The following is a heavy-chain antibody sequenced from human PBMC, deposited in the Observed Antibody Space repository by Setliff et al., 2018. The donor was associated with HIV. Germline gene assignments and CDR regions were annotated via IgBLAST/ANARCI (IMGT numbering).Heavy chain of an antibody. V-gene: IGHV5-51*01. J-gene: IGHJ6*03. D-gene: IGHD3-22*01. CDR3: ARFVHSSGWYSSSYYYYMDV. CDR1: AYSFTSYW. Sequence: PGESLKISCKGSAYSFTSYWIGWVRQMPGKGLEWMGIIYPGDSDTRYSPSFQGQVNISADKSINTAYLQWSSLKASDTAMYYCARFVHSSGWYSSSYYYYMDVWGKGTTVTVS. CDR2: IYPGDSDT.